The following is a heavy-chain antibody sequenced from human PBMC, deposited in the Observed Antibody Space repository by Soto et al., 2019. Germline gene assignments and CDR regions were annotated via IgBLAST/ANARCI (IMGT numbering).Heavy chain of an antibody. CDR3: ARTSGYYFYDY. Sequence: ASVKFSCKAAGYTFTSYAMHWVRQAPGQMLECMVWIIGGNGDAKYXXKFQVRVXXTGDRAASIGXMELSXLRSEDTAVYYCARTSGYYFYDYWCQGTLVTVSS. CDR1: GYTFTSYA. D-gene: IGHD3-3*01. J-gene: IGHJ4*02. V-gene: IGHV1-3*01. CDR2: IIGGNGDA.